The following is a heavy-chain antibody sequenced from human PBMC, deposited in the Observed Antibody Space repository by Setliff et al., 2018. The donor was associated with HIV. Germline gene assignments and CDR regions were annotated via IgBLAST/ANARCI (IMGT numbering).Heavy chain of an antibody. CDR2: IYSSGST. V-gene: IGHV4-59*08. CDR1: GGSISSYY. J-gene: IGHJ3*02. D-gene: IGHD3-9*01. CDR3: ARRQSYYDILNGRAFDALDI. Sequence: PSETLSLTCTVSGGSISSYYWSWIRQSPGKGLEWIGYIYSSGSTNYNPSLKSRVTISVDTSKKQFSLKLSSVTAADTAVYYCARRQSYYDILNGRAFDALDIWGQGTKVTVSS.